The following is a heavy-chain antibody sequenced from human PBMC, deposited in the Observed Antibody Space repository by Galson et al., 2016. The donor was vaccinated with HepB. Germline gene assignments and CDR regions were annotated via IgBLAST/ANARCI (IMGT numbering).Heavy chain of an antibody. Sequence: SLRLSCAVSGFTFSRLWMNWVRQSPEKGLEWIGEIYHSGITNYNPSLKSRLTISVDKSKNHFSLHLTSVTAADTAVYYCARAPYNDFVVDYWGQGALVTVSS. V-gene: IGHV4-4*02. D-gene: IGHD5-24*01. CDR3: ARAPYNDFVVDY. CDR2: IYHSGIT. CDR1: GFTFSRLW. J-gene: IGHJ4*02.